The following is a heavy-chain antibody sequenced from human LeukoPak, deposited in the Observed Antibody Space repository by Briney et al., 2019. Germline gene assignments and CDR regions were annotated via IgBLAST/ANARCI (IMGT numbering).Heavy chain of an antibody. CDR2: ISESGGGT. CDR3: AKCIMDPYGSGSVRFDY. J-gene: IGHJ4*02. Sequence: GGSVRLSCAASGFTFSSYAMSWVRQSPGKGLEWVSAISESGGGTYYADSMKGRSTIFRDNSKNTLYLQMNSLRAEDTAVYYCAKCIMDPYGSGSVRFDYWGQGTLVTVSS. V-gene: IGHV3-23*01. D-gene: IGHD3-10*01. CDR1: GFTFSSYA.